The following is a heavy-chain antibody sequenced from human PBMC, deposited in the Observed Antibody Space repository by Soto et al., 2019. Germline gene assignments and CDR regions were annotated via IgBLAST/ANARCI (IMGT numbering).Heavy chain of an antibody. CDR3: ARDPGQDEAMDY. CDR1: GFTFSNFG. Sequence: QVQVVESGGGVVQPGRSLRLSCVASGFTFSNFGMHWVRQAPGKGLEWVAVIWHDGKNKYYADSAKGRFTVSRDNSKNTRYLQMNSLTAEDTAVYYCARDPGQDEAMDYWGQGTLVTVSS. V-gene: IGHV3-33*01. J-gene: IGHJ4*02. CDR2: IWHDGKNK.